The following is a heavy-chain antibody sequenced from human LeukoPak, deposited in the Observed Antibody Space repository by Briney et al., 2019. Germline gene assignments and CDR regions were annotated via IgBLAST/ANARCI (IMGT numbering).Heavy chain of an antibody. V-gene: IGHV4-59*08. CDR2: IHYSGNT. D-gene: IGHD1-7*01. Sequence: SETLSLTCTVSGGSISSYYWSWMRQPPGKGLEWIGYIHYSGNTNYNPSLKSRVTISLDTSRTQFSLKLTSVTAADTAVYYCASTEWNYARWGQGILDTVSS. CDR1: GGSISSYY. CDR3: ASTEWNYAR. J-gene: IGHJ4*02.